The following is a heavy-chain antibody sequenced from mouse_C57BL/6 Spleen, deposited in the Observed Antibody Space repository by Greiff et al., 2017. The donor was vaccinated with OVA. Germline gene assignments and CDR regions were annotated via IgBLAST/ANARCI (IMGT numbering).Heavy chain of an antibody. V-gene: IGHV2-5*01. Sequence: VKLEESGPGLVQPSQSLSITCTVSGFSLTSYGVHWVRQSPGKGLEWLGVIWRGGSTDYNAAFMSRLSITKDNSKSQVFFKMNSLQADDTAIYYCAKGYGSSYWYFDVWGTGTTVTVSS. CDR3: AKGYGSSYWYFDV. CDR1: GFSLTSYG. CDR2: IWRGGST. J-gene: IGHJ1*03. D-gene: IGHD1-1*01.